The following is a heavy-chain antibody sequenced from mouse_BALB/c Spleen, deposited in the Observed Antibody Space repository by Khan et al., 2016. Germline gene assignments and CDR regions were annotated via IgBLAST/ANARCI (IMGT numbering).Heavy chain of an antibody. V-gene: IGHV5-6*01. CDR1: GFTFSSYS. J-gene: IGHJ3*01. D-gene: IGHD4-1*01. Sequence: EVELVESGGDLVEPGGSLKLSCAASGFTFSSYSMSWVRQTPDKRLEWVATISSGGDYTYYSDNVKGRFTISRDNAKHTLYLQMSSLKSEDTAMYYCASHLTGSVAYWGQGTLVAVSA. CDR2: ISSGGDYT. CDR3: ASHLTGSVAY.